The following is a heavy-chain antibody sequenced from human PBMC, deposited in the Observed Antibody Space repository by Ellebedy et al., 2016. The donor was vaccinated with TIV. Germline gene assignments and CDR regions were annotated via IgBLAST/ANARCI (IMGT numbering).Heavy chain of an antibody. CDR3: ARSPDY. CDR2: IWYDGSNK. CDR1: GFTFSSYG. J-gene: IGHJ4*02. V-gene: IGHV3-33*01. Sequence: GGSLRLXCGASGFTFSSYGMHWVRQAPGKGLEWVAVIWYDGSNKYYADSVKGRFTISRDNAKNSLYLQMNSLRAEDTAVYYCARSPDYWGQGTLVTVSS.